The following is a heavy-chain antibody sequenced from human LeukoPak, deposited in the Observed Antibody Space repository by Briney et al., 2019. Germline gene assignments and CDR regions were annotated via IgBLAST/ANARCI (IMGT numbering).Heavy chain of an antibody. D-gene: IGHD2-15*01. Sequence: GASVKVSCKASGYTFTGYYMHWVRQAPGQGLEWMGWINPNSGGTNYAQKFQGRVTMTRDTSISTAYMELSRLRSDDTAVYYCARDSIMDCSDGSCPIDYWGQGTLVTVSS. CDR1: GYTFTGYY. J-gene: IGHJ4*02. CDR2: INPNSGGT. CDR3: ARDSIMDCSDGSCPIDY. V-gene: IGHV1-2*02.